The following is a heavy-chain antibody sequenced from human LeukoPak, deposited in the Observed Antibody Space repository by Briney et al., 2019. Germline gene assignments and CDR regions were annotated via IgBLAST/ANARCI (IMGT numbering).Heavy chain of an antibody. CDR3: ARDGLERPPKDYYYYMDV. D-gene: IGHD1-1*01. CDR1: GFTFSSYG. J-gene: IGHJ6*03. Sequence: GGSLRLSCAASGFTFSSYGMHWVRQAPGKGLEWVAVISYDGSNKYYADSVKGRFTISRDNSKNTLYLQMNSLRAEDTAVYHCARDGLERPPKDYYYYMDVWGKGTTVTVSS. V-gene: IGHV3-30*03. CDR2: ISYDGSNK.